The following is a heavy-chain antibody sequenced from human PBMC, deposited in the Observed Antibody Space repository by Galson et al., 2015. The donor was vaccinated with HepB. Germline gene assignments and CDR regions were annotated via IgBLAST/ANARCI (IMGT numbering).Heavy chain of an antibody. D-gene: IGHD3-3*01. Sequence: SLRLSCAAYGFTFSRYWMHWVRQVPGKGLVWVSRTNSDGTSTSYAEPVKGRFTVSGDNARNTLYLQMNSLRIEDTAVYYCVRGLMAHDYRSGQYLLGLDLWGQGTLVTVSP. CDR3: VRGLMAHDYRSGQYLLGLDL. J-gene: IGHJ3*01. V-gene: IGHV3-74*01. CDR1: GFTFSRYW. CDR2: TNSDGTST.